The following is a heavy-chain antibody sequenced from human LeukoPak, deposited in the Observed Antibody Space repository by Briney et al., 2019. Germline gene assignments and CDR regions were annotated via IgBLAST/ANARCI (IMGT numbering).Heavy chain of an antibody. D-gene: IGHD2-15*01. CDR1: GFSFTDFY. CDR2: IDDDGRSK. V-gene: IGHV3-74*01. CDR3: ARDGSGGLDP. Sequence: GGSLRLSCAASGFSFTDFYIHWVRQAPGKGLVWVSRIDDDGRSKSYAGFLKGRFAISRDNARKMVYLEMNSLRPEDTAVYYCARDGSGGLDPWGQGTLVTVSS. J-gene: IGHJ5*02.